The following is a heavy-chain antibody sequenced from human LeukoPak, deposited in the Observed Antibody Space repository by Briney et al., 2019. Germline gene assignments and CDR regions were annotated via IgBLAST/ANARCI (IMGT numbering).Heavy chain of an antibody. CDR1: GFTFSSYA. J-gene: IGHJ4*02. CDR3: ARDSSMLRGPLVIYYFDF. Sequence: GGSLRLSCAASGFTFSSYAMHWVRQAPGKGLEYVSAISSNGGSTYYANSVKGRFTISRDNSKNTLYLQMNSLRVEDTAVYYCARDSSMLRGPLVIYYFDFWGQGTLVTVSS. D-gene: IGHD3-10*01. V-gene: IGHV3-64*01. CDR2: ISSNGGST.